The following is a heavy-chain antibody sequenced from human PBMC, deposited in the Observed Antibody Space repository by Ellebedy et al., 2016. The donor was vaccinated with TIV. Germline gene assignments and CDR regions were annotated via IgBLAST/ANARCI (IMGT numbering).Heavy chain of an antibody. CDR2: INQGGSET. CDR3: ASAARGSGAYKSF. CDR1: GFTFSRFW. V-gene: IGHV3-7*01. D-gene: IGHD5-12*01. Sequence: PGGSLRPSCAASGFTFSRFWMAWVRQAPGKGLEWVATINQGGSETYYVDSVKGRFTISRDNSKNSLYLQMNSLRADDTALYYCASAARGSGAYKSFWGQGTLVTVSS. J-gene: IGHJ4*02.